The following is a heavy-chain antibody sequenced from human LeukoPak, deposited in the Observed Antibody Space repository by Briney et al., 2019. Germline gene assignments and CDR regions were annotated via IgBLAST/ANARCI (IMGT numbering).Heavy chain of an antibody. CDR2: IIPIFGTA. Sequence: SVKVSCKASGGTFSSYAISWVRQAPGQGLEWMGGIIPIFGTANYAQKFQGRVTITADDSTSTAYMELSSLRSEDTAVYYCAGRLWFGELLPYNWFDPWGQGTLVTVSS. CDR3: AGRLWFGELLPYNWFDP. V-gene: IGHV1-69*01. J-gene: IGHJ5*02. D-gene: IGHD3-10*01. CDR1: GGTFSSYA.